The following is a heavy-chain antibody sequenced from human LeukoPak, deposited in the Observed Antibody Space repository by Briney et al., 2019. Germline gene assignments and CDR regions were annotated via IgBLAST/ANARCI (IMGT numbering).Heavy chain of an antibody. V-gene: IGHV4-34*01. CDR2: INHSGST. J-gene: IGHJ5*02. CDR1: GYSISSGYY. D-gene: IGHD3-10*01. Sequence: SGTLSLTCTVSGYSISSGYYWSWIRQPPGKGLEWIGEINHSGSTNYNPSLKSRVTISVDTSKNQFPLKLSSVTAADTAVYYCARRGTWAYYGSGSYYNGGFDPWGQGTLVTVSS. CDR3: ARRGTWAYYGSGSYYNGGFDP.